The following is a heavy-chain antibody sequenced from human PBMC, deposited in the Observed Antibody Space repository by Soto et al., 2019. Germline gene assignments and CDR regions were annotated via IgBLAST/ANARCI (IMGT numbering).Heavy chain of an antibody. CDR3: ARAIGPTLFDY. D-gene: IGHD3-22*01. J-gene: IGHJ4*02. CDR2: IGTTGDT. V-gene: IGHV3-13*04. Sequence: EVQLVESGGGLVQPGGSLRLSCSASGFTFSSYDMHWVRQGTGKGLEWVSAIGTTGDTYYAGSVKGGFTTSRENAKNSLYLQMNSLRAGDTAIYFCARAIGPTLFDYWGQGTLVTVSS. CDR1: GFTFSSYD.